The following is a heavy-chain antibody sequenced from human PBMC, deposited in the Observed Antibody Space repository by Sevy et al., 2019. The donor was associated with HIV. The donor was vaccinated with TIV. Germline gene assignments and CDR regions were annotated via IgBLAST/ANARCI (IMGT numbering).Heavy chain of an antibody. V-gene: IGHV3-74*01. CDR3: ARGAAARTFDY. Sequence: GGSLRLSCAASGFTFSSYWMHWVRQAPGKGLVWVSRVNSDGSSTSYADSVKGRFTISRDNAKNTLYLQMNSLRAEDTPVYYCARGAAARTFDYWGQGTLVTVSS. D-gene: IGHD6-13*01. J-gene: IGHJ4*02. CDR2: VNSDGSST. CDR1: GFTFSSYW.